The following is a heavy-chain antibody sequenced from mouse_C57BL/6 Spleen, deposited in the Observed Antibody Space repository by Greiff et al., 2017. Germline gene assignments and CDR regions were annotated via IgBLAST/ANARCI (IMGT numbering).Heavy chain of an antibody. J-gene: IGHJ3*01. CDR1: GYAFSSYW. D-gene: IGHD2-1*01. CDR2: IYPGDGDT. V-gene: IGHV1-80*01. Sequence: VQLQQSGAELVKPGASVKISCKASGYAFSSYWMNWVKQRPGKGLEWIGQIYPGDGDTNYNGKFKGKATLTADKSSSTAYMQLSSLTSEDSAVYFCARSGGDYGNPAWFAYWGQGTLVTVSA. CDR3: ARSGGDYGNPAWFAY.